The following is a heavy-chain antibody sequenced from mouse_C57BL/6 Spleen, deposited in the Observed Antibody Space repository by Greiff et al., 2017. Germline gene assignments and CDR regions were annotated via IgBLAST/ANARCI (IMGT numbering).Heavy chain of an antibody. D-gene: IGHD1-1*01. CDR1: GYTFTDYY. V-gene: IGHV1-19*01. CDR3: ASPYYGSSSWFAY. J-gene: IGHJ3*01. CDR2: INPYNGGT. Sequence: VQLQQSGPVLVKPGASVKMSCKASGYTFTDYYMNWVKQSHGKSLEWIGVINPYNGGTSYNQKFKGKATLTVDKSSSTAYMELNSLTSEDSAVYYCASPYYGSSSWFAYWGQGTLVTVSA.